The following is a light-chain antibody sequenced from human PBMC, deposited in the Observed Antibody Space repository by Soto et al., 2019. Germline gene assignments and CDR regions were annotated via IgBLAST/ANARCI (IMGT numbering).Light chain of an antibody. CDR3: VLYMGSGNS. J-gene: IGLJ1*01. CDR2: STN. V-gene: IGLV8-61*01. Sequence: QAVVTQEPSFSVSPGRTVTLTCGLSSGSVSTSYYPSWYQQTPGQAPRTLIYSTNTRSSGVPDRFSGSILGNKAALTITGAQADDESDYYCVLYMGSGNSVGTGTKVTVL. CDR1: SGSVSTSYY.